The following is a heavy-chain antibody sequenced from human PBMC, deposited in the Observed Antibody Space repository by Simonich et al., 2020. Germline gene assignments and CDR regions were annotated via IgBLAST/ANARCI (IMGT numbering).Heavy chain of an antibody. Sequence: QVQLQQWGAGLLKPSETLSLTCAVYGGSFSGYYWSWIRQPPGKGLEWIGEINHSGSTNYNPSLKSRVTISGDTSKNQFSLKLSSVTAADTAGYYCARGLIGGSYYYWGQGTLVTVSS. J-gene: IGHJ4*02. CDR3: ARGLIGGSYYY. CDR1: GGSFSGYY. V-gene: IGHV4-34*01. D-gene: IGHD1-26*01. CDR2: INHSGST.